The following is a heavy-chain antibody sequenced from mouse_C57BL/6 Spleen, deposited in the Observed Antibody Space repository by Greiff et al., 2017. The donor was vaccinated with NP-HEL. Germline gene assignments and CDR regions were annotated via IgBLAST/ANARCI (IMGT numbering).Heavy chain of an antibody. D-gene: IGHD2-2*01. J-gene: IGHJ3*01. V-gene: IGHV14-4*01. CDR1: GFNIKDDY. Sequence: EVQLQQSGAELVRPGASVKLSCTASGFNIKDDYMHWVKQRPEQGLEWIGWIDPENGDTEYASKFQGKATITADTSSNTAYLQLSSLTSEDTAVYYCTTMVTTTWFAYWGQGALVTVSA. CDR3: TTMVTTTWFAY. CDR2: IDPENGDT.